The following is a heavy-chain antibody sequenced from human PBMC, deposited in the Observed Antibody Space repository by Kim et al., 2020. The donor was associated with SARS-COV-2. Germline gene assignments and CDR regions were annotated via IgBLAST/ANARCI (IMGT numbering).Heavy chain of an antibody. CDR3: ARGKYASWRMDV. CDR2: IKSDGSII. CDR1: GFTFSSYW. Sequence: GGSLRLSCVASGFTFSSYWMHWVRQAPGKGLVWVSRIKSDGSIISYADSVKGRFTISRDNAKNTLDLLMNSLRVEDTAVYYCARGKYASWRMDVWGQGTTGTVSS. D-gene: IGHD2-2*01. V-gene: IGHV3-74*01. J-gene: IGHJ6*02.